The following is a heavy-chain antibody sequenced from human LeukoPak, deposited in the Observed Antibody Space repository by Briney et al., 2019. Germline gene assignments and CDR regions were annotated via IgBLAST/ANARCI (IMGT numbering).Heavy chain of an antibody. V-gene: IGHV1-2*02. CDR1: GYTFTSYD. D-gene: IGHD5-18*01. Sequence: ASVTVSFKASGYTFTSYDINWVRQATGQGLEWMGWINPNSGGTNYAQKFQGRVTMTRDTSISTAYMELSRLRSDDTAVYYCARDYFDTAMGDGGQGTLVTVSS. CDR2: INPNSGGT. J-gene: IGHJ4*02. CDR3: ARDYFDTAMGD.